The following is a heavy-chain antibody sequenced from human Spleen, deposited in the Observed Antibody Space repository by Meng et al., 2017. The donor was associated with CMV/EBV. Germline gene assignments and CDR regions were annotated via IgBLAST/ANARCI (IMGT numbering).Heavy chain of an antibody. CDR2: ISWDGGST. CDR3: ARDRECSSTSCDIGDRYYYYGMDV. V-gene: IGHV3-43*01. D-gene: IGHD2-2*02. Sequence: SCAASGFTFDDYTMHWVRQASGKGLEWVSLISWDGGSTYYADSMKGRFTISRDNAKNSLYLQINSLRAEDTAMYYCARDRECSSTSCDIGDRYYYYGMDVWGQGTTVTVSS. CDR1: GFTFDDYT. J-gene: IGHJ6*02.